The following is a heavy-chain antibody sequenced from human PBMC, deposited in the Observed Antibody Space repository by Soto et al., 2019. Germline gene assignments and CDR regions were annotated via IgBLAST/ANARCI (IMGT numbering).Heavy chain of an antibody. CDR2: IDPSDSYT. J-gene: IGHJ6*02. CDR3: ARQGRKEPYYGMDV. Sequence: GESLKISCKGSGYSFTSYLISWVRQMPGKGLEWMGRIDPSDSYTNYSPSFQGHVTISADKSISTAYLQWSSLKASDTAMYYCARQGRKEPYYGMDVWGQGTTVTVSS. D-gene: IGHD1-26*01. CDR1: GYSFTSYL. V-gene: IGHV5-10-1*01.